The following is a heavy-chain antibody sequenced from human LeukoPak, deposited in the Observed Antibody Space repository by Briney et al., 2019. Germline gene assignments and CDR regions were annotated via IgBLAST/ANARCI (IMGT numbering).Heavy chain of an antibody. V-gene: IGHV4-59*01. CDR3: AGGNYDYVWGSYRYIRLDY. CDR2: FYYSGST. CDR1: GGSISSYY. J-gene: IGHJ4*02. D-gene: IGHD3-16*02. Sequence: SETLSLTCTVSGGSISSYYWSWIRQPPGRGLGGFGNFYYSGSTNYNPSLKSRVTISVDTSKNRFSPKLSSVTAADTAVYYCAGGNYDYVWGSYRYIRLDYWGQGTLVTVSS.